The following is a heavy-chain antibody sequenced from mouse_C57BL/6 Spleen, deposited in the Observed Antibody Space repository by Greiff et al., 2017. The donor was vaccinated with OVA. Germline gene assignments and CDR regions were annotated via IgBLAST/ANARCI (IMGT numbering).Heavy chain of an antibody. CDR3: ARGRIYYYGSSRYYFDY. CDR1: GFTFSDYY. Sequence: EVMLVESEGGLVQPGSSMKLSCTASGFTFSDYYMAWVRQVPEKGLEWVANINYDGSSTYYLDSLKSRFIISRDNAKNILYLQMSSLKSEDTATYYCARGRIYYYGSSRYYFDYWGQGTTLTVSS. D-gene: IGHD1-1*01. J-gene: IGHJ2*01. V-gene: IGHV5-16*01. CDR2: INYDGSST.